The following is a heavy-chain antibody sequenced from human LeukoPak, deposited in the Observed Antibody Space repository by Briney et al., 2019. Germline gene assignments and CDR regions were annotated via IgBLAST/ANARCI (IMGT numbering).Heavy chain of an antibody. CDR2: ISGRTGAT. Sequence: GGSLRLSCSASGFTFTTNAMSWVRQAPGKGLEGVSAISGRTGATYYADSEKGRFTISRDNSKSTLYLQMDRPRAEDTAVYYCAKCGNSGCHLIDYWGQGTLVTVSS. J-gene: IGHJ4*02. V-gene: IGHV3-23*01. CDR1: GFTFTTNA. D-gene: IGHD5-12*01. CDR3: AKCGNSGCHLIDY.